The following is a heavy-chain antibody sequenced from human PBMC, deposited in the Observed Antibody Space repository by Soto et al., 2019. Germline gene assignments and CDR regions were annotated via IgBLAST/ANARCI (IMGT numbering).Heavy chain of an antibody. V-gene: IGHV3-23*02. J-gene: IGHJ4*02. D-gene: IGHD4-17*01. CDR2: ISGSGGST. CDR3: AKDTERTTAAKAPPAFDY. Sequence: GGSLRLSCAASGFTFSSYAMSWVRQAPGKGLEWVSAISGSGGSTYYVDSVKGRFTISRESTKNTLYLQMNSLRAEDTAVYYCAKDTERTTAAKAPPAFDYWGQGTLVTVSS. CDR1: GFTFSSYA.